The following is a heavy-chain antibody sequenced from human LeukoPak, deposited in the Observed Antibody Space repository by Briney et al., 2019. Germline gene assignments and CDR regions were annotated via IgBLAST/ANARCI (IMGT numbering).Heavy chain of an antibody. Sequence: GGSLRLPCAASGFTVSSNYMSGVRQAPGKGLEWVSVIYSGGSTYYADSVKGRFTISRDNSKNTLYLQMNSLRAEDTAVYYCAREGYYDSSGPFDYWGQGTLVTVSS. CDR1: GFTVSSNY. CDR2: IYSGGST. J-gene: IGHJ4*02. D-gene: IGHD3-22*01. CDR3: AREGYYDSSGPFDY. V-gene: IGHV3-53*01.